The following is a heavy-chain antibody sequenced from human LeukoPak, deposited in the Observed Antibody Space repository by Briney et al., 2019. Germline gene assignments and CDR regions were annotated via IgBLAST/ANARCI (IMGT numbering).Heavy chain of an antibody. J-gene: IGHJ6*02. CDR2: IKQDGSEK. V-gene: IGHV3-7*03. CDR3: ARTFGDYYYYYGMDV. CDR1: GFTFSNYW. D-gene: IGHD3-10*01. Sequence: GGSLRLSCAASGFTFSNYWMSWVRQAPGKGLEWVANIKQDGSEKYYVDSVKGRFTISRDNAKNSLYLQVNSLRADDTAVYYCARTFGDYYYYYGMDVWGQGTTVTVSS.